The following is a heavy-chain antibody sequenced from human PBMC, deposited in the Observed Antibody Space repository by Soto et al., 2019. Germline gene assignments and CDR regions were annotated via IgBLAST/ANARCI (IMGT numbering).Heavy chain of an antibody. J-gene: IGHJ3*02. CDR2: IYHSGST. V-gene: IGHV4-4*02. D-gene: IGHD3-22*01. CDR3: ASRNSSGYYPDAFDI. CDR1: GGSISSSNW. Sequence: QVQLQESGPGLVKPSGTLSLTCAVSGGSISSSNWWSWVRQPPGKGLEWIGEIYHSGSTNYNPSLKSRVTISVDKSKNQFSLKLSSVPAADTAVYYCASRNSSGYYPDAFDIWGQGTMVTVAS.